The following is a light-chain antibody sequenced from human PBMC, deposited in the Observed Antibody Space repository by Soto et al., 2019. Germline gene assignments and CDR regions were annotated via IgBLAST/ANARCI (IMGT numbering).Light chain of an antibody. CDR2: DAS. J-gene: IGKJ5*01. Sequence: EIVMTQSPATLSVSPGESATLPCRASQSVSSNLAWYQQKPGQAPRILMYDASTRATGISARFSGSGSGTEFTLTISSLQSEDFAVYYCQQYHNWPITFGQGTRLEIK. CDR3: QQYHNWPIT. CDR1: QSVSSN. V-gene: IGKV3-15*01.